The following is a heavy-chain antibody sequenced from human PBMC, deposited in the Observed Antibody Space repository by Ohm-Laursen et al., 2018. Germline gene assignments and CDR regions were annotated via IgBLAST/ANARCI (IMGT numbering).Heavy chain of an antibody. Sequence: GTLSLTCTVSGGSISSYHWSWIRQPAGKGLEWIGRIYSSENTNYSPSLKSRVTMSVDTSKNQFSLKLTSVTAADTAIYYCATPGSGSYFDAFDIWAQGTRVTVSS. CDR2: IYSSENT. D-gene: IGHD1-26*01. CDR1: GGSISSYH. J-gene: IGHJ3*02. CDR3: ATPGSGSYFDAFDI. V-gene: IGHV4-4*07.